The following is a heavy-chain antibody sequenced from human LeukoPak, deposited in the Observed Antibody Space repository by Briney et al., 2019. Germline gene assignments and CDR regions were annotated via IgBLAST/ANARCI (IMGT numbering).Heavy chain of an antibody. CDR3: ARHAVLEYSSSSFDY. J-gene: IGHJ4*02. CDR1: GGSISSSSYY. Sequence: PSETLSLTCTVSGGSISSSSYYWGWIRQPPGKGLEWIGSIYYSGSTYYNPSLKSRVTISVDTSKNQFSLKLSSVTAADTAVYYCARHAVLEYSSSSFDYWGQGTLVTVSS. CDR2: IYYSGST. V-gene: IGHV4-39*01. D-gene: IGHD6-6*01.